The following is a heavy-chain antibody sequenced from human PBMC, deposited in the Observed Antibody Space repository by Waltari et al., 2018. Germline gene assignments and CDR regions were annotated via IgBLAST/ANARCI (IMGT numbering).Heavy chain of an antibody. D-gene: IGHD3-16*02. CDR2: IIPIFGTA. J-gene: IGHJ6*02. V-gene: IGHV1-69*01. Sequence: QVQLVQSGAEVKKPGSSVKVSCKASGGTFSSYAISWVRQAPGQGLEWMGGIIPIFGTANYAQKFQGRVTITADDSPSTAYMGLSSLISEDTAVYYCARDRMITFGGVSVVVGYYYYGMDVWGQGTTVTVSS. CDR1: GGTFSSYA. CDR3: ARDRMITFGGVSVVVGYYYYGMDV.